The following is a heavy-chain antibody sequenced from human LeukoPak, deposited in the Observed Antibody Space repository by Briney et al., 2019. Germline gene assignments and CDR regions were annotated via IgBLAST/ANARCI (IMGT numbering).Heavy chain of an antibody. CDR2: IYYSGCT. V-gene: IGHV4-31*03. D-gene: IGHD4/OR15-4a*01. CDR1: GGSISSGGYY. CDR3: ARDPTTMAYAFDI. Sequence: PSETLSLTCTVSGGSISSGGYYWSWIRQHPGKGLEWIGYIYYSGCTYYNPSLKSRVTISVDTSKNQFSLKLSSVTAADTAVYYCARDPTTMAYAFDIWGQGTMVTVSS. J-gene: IGHJ3*02.